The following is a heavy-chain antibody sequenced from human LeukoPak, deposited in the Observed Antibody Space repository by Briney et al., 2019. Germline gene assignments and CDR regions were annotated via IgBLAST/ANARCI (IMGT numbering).Heavy chain of an antibody. CDR2: ISSSSSTI. CDR1: GFTFSSYS. D-gene: IGHD1-1*01. Sequence: GGSLRLSCAASGFTFSSYSMNWVRQAPGKGLEWVSYISSSSSTIYYADSVKGRFTISRDNAKNSLYLQMNSLRAEDTAVYYCARDGRLERRVIGAFGIWGQGTMVTVSS. J-gene: IGHJ3*02. CDR3: ARDGRLERRVIGAFGI. V-gene: IGHV3-48*01.